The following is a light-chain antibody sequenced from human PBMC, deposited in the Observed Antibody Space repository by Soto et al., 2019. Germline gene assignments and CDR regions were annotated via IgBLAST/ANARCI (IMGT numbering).Light chain of an antibody. J-gene: IGKJ1*01. V-gene: IGKV3-15*01. CDR2: GAS. Sequence: EIVMTQSPATLYVSPGERATLSCRASQRVSSNLAWYQQKPGQARRLLIYGASTRATGIPARFSGSGSGTEFTLTLSSLQSEDFAVYYCQQYTNWPPWTFGQVTKVEIK. CDR1: QRVSSN. CDR3: QQYTNWPPWT.